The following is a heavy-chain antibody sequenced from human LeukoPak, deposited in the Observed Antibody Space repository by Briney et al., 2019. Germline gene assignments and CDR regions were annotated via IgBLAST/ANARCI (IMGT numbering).Heavy chain of an antibody. CDR3: ARENAGIAVARTYYYYYGMDV. V-gene: IGHV3-33*01. CDR1: GFTFSRYG. J-gene: IGHJ6*04. D-gene: IGHD6-19*01. CDR2: IWYDGSNK. Sequence: GGSLRLSRAASGFTFSRYGLHWVRQAPAKGLEWVAVIWYDGSNKYYADSVKGRFTISRDNSKNTLYLQMNSLRAEDTAVYYCARENAGIAVARTYYYYYGMDVWGKGTTVTVSS.